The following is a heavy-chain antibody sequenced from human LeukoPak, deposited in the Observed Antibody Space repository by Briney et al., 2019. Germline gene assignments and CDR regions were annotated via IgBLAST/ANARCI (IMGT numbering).Heavy chain of an antibody. CDR1: GFTFSSYG. J-gene: IGHJ4*02. CDR3: ARESMVRGSYYFDY. V-gene: IGHV3-33*01. Sequence: QPGGSLRLSCAASGFTFSSYGMHWVRQAPGKGLEWVAVIWYDGSNKYYADSVKGRFTISRDNFKKTLYVQMNSLRAEDTAVYYCARESMVRGSYYFDYWGQGTLVTVSS. CDR2: IWYDGSNK. D-gene: IGHD3-10*01.